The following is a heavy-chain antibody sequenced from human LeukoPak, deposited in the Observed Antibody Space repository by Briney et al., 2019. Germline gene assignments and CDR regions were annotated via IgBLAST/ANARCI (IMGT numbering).Heavy chain of an antibody. D-gene: IGHD6-13*01. CDR1: GFTFSSYV. Sequence: GGSLRLSCAASGFTFSSYVMHWVRQAPGKGLEWVALISYDGSNKYYADSVRGRFTISRDNSKNTLYLQMNSLRAEDTAVYYCAKDLIGYSSTWPAYWGQGTLVTVSS. CDR3: AKDLIGYSSTWPAY. CDR2: ISYDGSNK. V-gene: IGHV3-30*18. J-gene: IGHJ4*02.